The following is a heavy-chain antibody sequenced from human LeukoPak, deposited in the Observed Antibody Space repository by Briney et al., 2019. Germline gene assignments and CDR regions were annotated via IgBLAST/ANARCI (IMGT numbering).Heavy chain of an antibody. V-gene: IGHV1-18*01. CDR1: GYSVTSYG. Sequence: ASVKVSCKASGYSVTSYGISWVRQAPGQGLEWMGWINAYNVNTNYAQKFQGRVTMTTDTSTSTAYMELRSLRSDDTAVYYCARTISYYYYMDVWGKGTTVTVPS. D-gene: IGHD3-3*02. CDR3: ARTISYYYYMDV. J-gene: IGHJ6*03. CDR2: INAYNVNT.